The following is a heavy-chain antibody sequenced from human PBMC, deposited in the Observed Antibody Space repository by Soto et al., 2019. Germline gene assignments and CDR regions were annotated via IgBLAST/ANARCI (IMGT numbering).Heavy chain of an antibody. J-gene: IGHJ6*02. D-gene: IGHD2-21*02. V-gene: IGHV3-30*18. CDR3: AKETRSRAVTATRVNGMDV. Sequence: GGSLRLSCAPSGFSFSDFGMHWVRQAPGKGLEWVAAISHDGSNQYYGDSVKGRFSISRDHTNNRLYLQMNNLKVEDSAIYYCAKETRSRAVTATRVNGMDVWGQGTTVTVSS. CDR2: ISHDGSNQ. CDR1: GFSFSDFG.